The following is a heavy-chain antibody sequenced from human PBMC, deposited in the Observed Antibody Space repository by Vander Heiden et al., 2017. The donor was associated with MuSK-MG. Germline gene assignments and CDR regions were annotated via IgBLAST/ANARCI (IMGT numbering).Heavy chain of an antibody. J-gene: IGHJ3*02. CDR2: ISYDGSNK. D-gene: IGHD2-15*01. CDR1: GFTFRSYG. CDR3: AKTRAGDIVVVVAARDAFDI. V-gene: IGHV3-30*18. Sequence: QVQLVESGGGVVQPGRSLRLSCAASGFTFRSYGMHWVRQAPGKGMEWVAVISYDGSNKDYADSVKGRFTISRDNSKNTLYLQMNSLRAEDTAVYYCAKTRAGDIVVVVAARDAFDIWGQGTMVTVSS.